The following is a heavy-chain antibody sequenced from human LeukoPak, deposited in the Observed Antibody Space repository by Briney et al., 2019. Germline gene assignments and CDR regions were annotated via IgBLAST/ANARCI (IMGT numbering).Heavy chain of an antibody. D-gene: IGHD1-26*01. CDR3: ARHGIGSRDAFDI. Sequence: PSETLSLTCTVSGGSISSSSYYWGWIRQPPGKGLEWIGNIYYSGSTYYNPSLKSRVTISVDTSKNQFSLKLSSVTAADTAVYYCARHGIGSRDAFDIWGQGTMVTVSS. J-gene: IGHJ3*02. CDR2: IYYSGST. V-gene: IGHV4-39*01. CDR1: GGSISSSSYY.